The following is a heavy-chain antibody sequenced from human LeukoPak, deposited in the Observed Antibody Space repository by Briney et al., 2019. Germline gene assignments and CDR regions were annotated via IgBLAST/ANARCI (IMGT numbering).Heavy chain of an antibody. Sequence: PGGSLRLSCAVSGFTFSRYGMHWVRQAPGKGLEWVSAISGSGGSTYYADSVKGRFTISRDNSKNTLYLQMNSLRAEDTAVYYCAKDRTYSSGWYPAFDIWGQGTMVTVSS. CDR3: AKDRTYSSGWYPAFDI. D-gene: IGHD6-19*01. CDR1: GFTFSRYG. J-gene: IGHJ3*02. V-gene: IGHV3-23*01. CDR2: ISGSGGST.